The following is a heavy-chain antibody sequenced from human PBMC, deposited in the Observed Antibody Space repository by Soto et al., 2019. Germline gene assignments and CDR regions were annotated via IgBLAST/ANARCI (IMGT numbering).Heavy chain of an antibody. Sequence: PGGSLRLSCAGSVFTFSSYGMHWVRQAPGKGLEWVAVISYDGSDKYYGDSVKGRFTISRDDSKNTLYLQMNSLRDEDTAVYYCARESRFLEWLSLNWFDPWGQGTLVTVSS. CDR1: VFTFSSYG. V-gene: IGHV3-30*03. D-gene: IGHD3-3*01. J-gene: IGHJ5*02. CDR2: ISYDGSDK. CDR3: ARESRFLEWLSLNWFDP.